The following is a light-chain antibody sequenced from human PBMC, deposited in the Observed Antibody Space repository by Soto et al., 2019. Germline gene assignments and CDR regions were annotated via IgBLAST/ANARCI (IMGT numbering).Light chain of an antibody. CDR2: DDS. Sequence: SYELTQPPSVSVAPGQTARISWGGNNIGTQSVHWYQQKPGQAPVLVVSDDSDRPSGIPERISGSNSGNTATLTISRVEAGDEAAYYCQVWDSSSDQLFGGGTKLTVL. J-gene: IGLJ2*01. CDR3: QVWDSSSDQL. V-gene: IGLV3-21*02. CDR1: NIGTQS.